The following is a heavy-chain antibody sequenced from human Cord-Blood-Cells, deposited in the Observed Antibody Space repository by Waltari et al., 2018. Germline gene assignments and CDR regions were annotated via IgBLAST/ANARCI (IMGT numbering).Heavy chain of an antibody. CDR3: ARVLDYYDSSGYYYFAFDI. CDR2: INHSGST. CDR1: GGSFSGYY. D-gene: IGHD3-22*01. J-gene: IGHJ3*02. Sequence: QVQLQQWGAGLLKPSETLSLTCAVYGGSFSGYYWSWIRQPPGKGLEWTGEINHSGSTNYNPSLKSRVTISVDTSKNQFSLKLSSVTAADTAVYYCARVLDYYDSSGYYYFAFDIWGQGTMVTVSS. V-gene: IGHV4-34*01.